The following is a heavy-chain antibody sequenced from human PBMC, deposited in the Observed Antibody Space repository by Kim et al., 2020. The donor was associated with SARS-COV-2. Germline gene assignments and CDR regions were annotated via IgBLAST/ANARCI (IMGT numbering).Heavy chain of an antibody. Sequence: ASVKVSCKVSGYTLTELSMHWVRQAPGKGLEWMGGFDPEDGETIYAQKFQGRVTMTEDTSTDTAYMKLSSLRSEDTAVYYCATGTGYCSSTSCYYGMDVWGQGTTVTVSS. CDR2: FDPEDGET. CDR1: GYTLTELS. J-gene: IGHJ6*02. V-gene: IGHV1-24*01. CDR3: ATGTGYCSSTSCYYGMDV. D-gene: IGHD2-2*01.